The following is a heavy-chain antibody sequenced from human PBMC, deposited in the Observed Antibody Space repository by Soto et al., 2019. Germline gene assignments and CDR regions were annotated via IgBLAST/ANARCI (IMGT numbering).Heavy chain of an antibody. CDR2: INHSGST. J-gene: IGHJ4*02. CDR1: GGSFSGYY. CDR3: ARGVRYCSGGSCYRVGYFDY. Sequence: QVQLQQWGAGLLKPSETLSLTCAVYGGSFSGYYWSWIRQPPGKGLEWIGEINHSGSTNYNPSLKSRVTISVDTSKNQFSLKLSSVTAADTAVYYCARGVRYCSGGSCYRVGYFDYWGQGTLVTVSS. V-gene: IGHV4-34*01. D-gene: IGHD2-15*01.